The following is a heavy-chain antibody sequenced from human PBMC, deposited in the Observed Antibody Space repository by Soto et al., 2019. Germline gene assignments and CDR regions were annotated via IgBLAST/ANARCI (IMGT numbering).Heavy chain of an antibody. V-gene: IGHV4-4*02. Sequence: QVQLQESGPGPVKPSGTLSLTCAVSGGSISSSHWWSWVRQPPGKGQEWIGDIYHTGDTHYNPSLTRRVPMSLDKSNNQSSLRLTSVTAADTAVYYCARALYGDFHYSDYWGEGTLVTVSS. J-gene: IGHJ4*02. CDR3: ARALYGDFHYSDY. D-gene: IGHD4-17*01. CDR1: GGSISSSHW. CDR2: IYHTGDT.